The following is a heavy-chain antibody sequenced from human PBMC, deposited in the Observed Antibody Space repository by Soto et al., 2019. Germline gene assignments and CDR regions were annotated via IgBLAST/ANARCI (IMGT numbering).Heavy chain of an antibody. Sequence: QLQLQVSGPGLVKPSQTLSLICDVSGGSISSVGYSWSWIRQPPGKGLEWIGYIYHSGSTTYNPSLKSRVTMSLDMSKNQFSLNLTSVTAADTAVYYCARAAAVREKDVFRWLDPWGQGTLVTVSS. CDR1: GGSISSVGYS. CDR3: ARAAAVREKDVFRWLDP. J-gene: IGHJ5*02. V-gene: IGHV4-30-2*01. D-gene: IGHD4-4*01. CDR2: IYHSGST.